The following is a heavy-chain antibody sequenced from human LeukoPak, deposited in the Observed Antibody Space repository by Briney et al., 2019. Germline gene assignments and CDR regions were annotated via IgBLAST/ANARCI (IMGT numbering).Heavy chain of an antibody. CDR3: ARLRGSVVYGWDHFDF. V-gene: IGHV4-30-4*01. J-gene: IGHJ4*02. Sequence: KTSQTLSRTCTVSGGSFSSADYYWSWLRQPPGKGLQWIGFIYYRGTIYYSLSLKSRVTISLDPSNNQFSLNLNSETAADTAVYYCARLRGSVVYGWDHFDFWGQGTLVTVSS. CDR2: IYYRGTI. CDR1: GGSFSSADYY. D-gene: IGHD3-16*01.